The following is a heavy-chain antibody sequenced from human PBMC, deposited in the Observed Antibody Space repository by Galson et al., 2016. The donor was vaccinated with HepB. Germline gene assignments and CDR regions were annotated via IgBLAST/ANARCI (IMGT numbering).Heavy chain of an antibody. J-gene: IGHJ5*02. D-gene: IGHD6-19*01. Sequence: SLRLSCAASGISFSRKWMTWVRQAPGKGLEWVANIKQDGSEKYYADSVKGRFTISRDNAKNSLYLQMNSLRDEDTAVYYCARAGHSSGWYPFDFWWFDPWGQGTLVTVSS. CDR1: GISFSRKW. V-gene: IGHV3-7*01. CDR2: IKQDGSEK. CDR3: ARAGHSSGWYPFDFWWFDP.